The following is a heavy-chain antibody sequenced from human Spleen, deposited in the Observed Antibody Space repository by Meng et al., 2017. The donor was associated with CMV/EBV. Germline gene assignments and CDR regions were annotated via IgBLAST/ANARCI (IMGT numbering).Heavy chain of an antibody. CDR1: GFTFSSYA. D-gene: IGHD4-17*01. V-gene: IGHV3-23*01. CDR3: GKSIPGDYAIDY. CDR2: ISGSGGST. Sequence: GESLKISCAASGFTFSSYAMSWVRQAPGKGLEWVSAISGSGGSTNYADFVKGRFTITRDNSKNMLYLQMNTLRAEDTAAYYCGKSIPGDYAIDYWGQGALVTVSS. J-gene: IGHJ4*02.